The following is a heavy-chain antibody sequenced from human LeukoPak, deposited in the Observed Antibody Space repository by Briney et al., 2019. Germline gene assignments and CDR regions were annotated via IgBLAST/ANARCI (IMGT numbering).Heavy chain of an antibody. Sequence: GSSVKVSCKASGYTFTSYGISWVRQAPGQGLEWMGWISAYNGNTNYAQKLQGRVTMTTDTSTRTAYMELRSLRSDDTAVYYCARDLGQFGEIYFDYWGQGTLVTVSS. CDR3: ARDLGQFGEIYFDY. CDR2: ISAYNGNT. J-gene: IGHJ4*02. V-gene: IGHV1-18*01. CDR1: GYTFTSYG. D-gene: IGHD3-10*01.